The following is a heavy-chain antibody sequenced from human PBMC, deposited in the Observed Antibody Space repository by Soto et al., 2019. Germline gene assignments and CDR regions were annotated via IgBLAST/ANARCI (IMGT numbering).Heavy chain of an antibody. J-gene: IGHJ5*02. CDR2: ISGSGGST. V-gene: IGHV3-23*01. CDR3: AKGPRKYSSSVEYNWFDP. CDR1: GFTFSSYA. D-gene: IGHD6-6*01. Sequence: GGSLRLSCAASGFTFSSYAMSWVRQAPGKGLEWVSAISGSGGSTYYADSVKGRFTISRDNSKNTLYLQMNSLRAEDTAVYYCAKGPRKYSSSVEYNWFDPWGQGTLVTVSS.